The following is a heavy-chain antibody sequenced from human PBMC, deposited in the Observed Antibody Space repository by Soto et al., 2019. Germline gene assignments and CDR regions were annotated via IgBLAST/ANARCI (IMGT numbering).Heavy chain of an antibody. CDR2: IIPIFGTA. V-gene: IGHV1-69*01. CDR3: ARGSRVGELSLPDY. CDR1: GGTFSSYA. J-gene: IGHJ4*02. D-gene: IGHD3-16*02. Sequence: QVQLVQSGAEVKKPGSSVKVSCKASGGTFSSYAISWVRQAPRQGLEWMGGIIPIFGTANYAQKFQGRVTITADESTSTAYMELSSLRSEDTAVYYCARGSRVGELSLPDYWGQGTLVTVSS.